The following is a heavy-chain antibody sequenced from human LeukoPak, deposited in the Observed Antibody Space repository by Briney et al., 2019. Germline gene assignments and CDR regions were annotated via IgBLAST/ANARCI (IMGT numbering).Heavy chain of an antibody. J-gene: IGHJ4*02. CDR3: ASSSGGTYYFDY. D-gene: IGHD2-15*01. CDR1: GYTFTSYY. CDR2: INPSGGST. Sequence: ASVKVSCKASGYTFTSYYMHWVRQAPGQGLEWMGIINPSGGSTSYAQKFQGRVTMTRDTSTSTVYMELSSLRSEDTAVYYCASSSGGTYYFDYWGQGTLVTVSS. V-gene: IGHV1-46*01.